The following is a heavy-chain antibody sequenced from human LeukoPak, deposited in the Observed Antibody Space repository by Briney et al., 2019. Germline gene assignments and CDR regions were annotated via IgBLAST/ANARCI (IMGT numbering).Heavy chain of an antibody. CDR2: IHAGNGNT. CDR1: GYTFTNYA. Sequence: ASVKVSCKASGYTFTNYAMHWLRQAPGQRLEWMGWIHAGNGNTKYSQKFQGRVTITADESTSTAYMELRSLRSDDTAVYYCARLLWFGELLDYWGQGTLVTVSS. V-gene: IGHV1-3*01. D-gene: IGHD3-10*01. CDR3: ARLLWFGELLDY. J-gene: IGHJ4*02.